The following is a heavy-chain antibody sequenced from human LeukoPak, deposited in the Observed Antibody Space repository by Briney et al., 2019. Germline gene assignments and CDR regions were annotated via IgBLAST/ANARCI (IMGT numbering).Heavy chain of an antibody. V-gene: IGHV3-30*19. D-gene: IGHD2-2*01. J-gene: IGHJ4*02. CDR2: ISYDGNNK. Sequence: GGSLRLSCAASGFTLRSHGMHWVRQAAGKGLEWVAVISYDGNNKYYADSVKGRFTISRDNSKNTLYLQMNSLRAEDTAVYYCARLFRVVVPAANTHFDYWGQGTLVTVSS. CDR1: GFTLRSHG. CDR3: ARLFRVVVPAANTHFDY.